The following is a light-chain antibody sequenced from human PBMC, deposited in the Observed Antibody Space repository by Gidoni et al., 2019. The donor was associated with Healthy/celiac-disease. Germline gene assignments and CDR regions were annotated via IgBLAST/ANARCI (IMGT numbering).Light chain of an antibody. Sequence: EIVLTQSPGTLSLSPGERATLSCRASQSVSSSYLAWYQQKPGQAPRLLIYGASSRATGIPDRFSGSGSGTDFPLPISRLEPEDFAVYYCQQYGSLLTFGGGTKVEIK. V-gene: IGKV3-20*01. CDR3: QQYGSLLT. CDR1: QSVSSSY. CDR2: GAS. J-gene: IGKJ4*01.